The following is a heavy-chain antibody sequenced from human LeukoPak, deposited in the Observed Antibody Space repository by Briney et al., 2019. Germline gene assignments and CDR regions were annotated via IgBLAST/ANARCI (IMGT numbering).Heavy chain of an antibody. D-gene: IGHD3-10*01. CDR1: GFTFSSYS. CDR2: ISSSSSYI. J-gene: IGHJ3*02. V-gene: IGHV3-21*01. Sequence: PGGSLRLSCAASGFTFSSYSMNWVRPAPGKGLEWVSFISSSSSYIYYADSVKGRFTISRDNAKNSLYLQMNSLRAEDTAVYYCAGPYGSGGAFDIWGQGTMVAVSS. CDR3: AGPYGSGGAFDI.